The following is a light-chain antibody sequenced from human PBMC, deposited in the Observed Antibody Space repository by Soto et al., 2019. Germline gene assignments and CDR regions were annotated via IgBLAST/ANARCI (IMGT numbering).Light chain of an antibody. CDR1: SSDVGTYNS. CDR2: DVT. CDR3: ATWDDSLSGVL. V-gene: IGLV2-11*01. Sequence: QSVLTQPRSVSGSPRQSVTISCTGTSSDVGTYNSVSWYQQYPGKGPKLVLYDVTKRPSGVPDRFSGSKSGNTASLTISDLQIEDEAHYYCATWDDSLSGVLFGGGTKLTVL. J-gene: IGLJ2*01.